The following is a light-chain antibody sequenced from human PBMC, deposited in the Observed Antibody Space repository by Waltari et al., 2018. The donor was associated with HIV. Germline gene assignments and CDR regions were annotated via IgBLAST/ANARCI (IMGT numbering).Light chain of an antibody. Sequence: DIQMTQSPSSLSASIGGRVTITCRSSQSIRSNLNWYQQKPGKAPKLLIYAASSLQSGVPSRFSGSGSGTDFTLHISRVQADDVGVYFCMQGKETTWTFGRGTKVEIK. CDR1: QSIRSN. J-gene: IGKJ1*01. CDR2: AAS. CDR3: MQGKETTWT. V-gene: IGKV1-39*01.